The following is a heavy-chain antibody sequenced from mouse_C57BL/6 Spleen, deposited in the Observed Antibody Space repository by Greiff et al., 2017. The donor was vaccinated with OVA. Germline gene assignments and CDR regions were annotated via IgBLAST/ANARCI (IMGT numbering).Heavy chain of an antibody. D-gene: IGHD3-2*02. CDR1: GYAFSSSW. Sequence: VQLQQSGPELVKPGASVKISCKASGYAFSSSWMNWVKQRPGKGLEWIGRLYPGDGDTNYNGKFKGKATLTADKSSSTAYMLLSRLTSEDSAVYFCAIDSSGYPYFDYWGKGTTLTVSS. CDR3: AIDSSGYPYFDY. CDR2: LYPGDGDT. J-gene: IGHJ2*01. V-gene: IGHV1-82*01.